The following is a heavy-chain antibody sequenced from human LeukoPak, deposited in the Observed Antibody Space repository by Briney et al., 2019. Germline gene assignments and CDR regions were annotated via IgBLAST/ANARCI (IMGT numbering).Heavy chain of an antibody. Sequence: GGSLRLSCAASGFTFSAYAMSWVRQAPGKGLEWVSVIYSGGNTYYADSVKGRFTISRDNSKNTVYLQMNSLRAEDTAVYYCARGETSSYDYWGQGTLVTVSS. D-gene: IGHD2-2*01. V-gene: IGHV3-53*01. J-gene: IGHJ4*02. CDR3: ARGETSSYDY. CDR1: GFTFSAYA. CDR2: IYSGGNT.